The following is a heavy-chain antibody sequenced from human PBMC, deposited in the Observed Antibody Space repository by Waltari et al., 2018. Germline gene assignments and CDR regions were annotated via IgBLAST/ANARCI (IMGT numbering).Heavy chain of an antibody. J-gene: IGHJ4*02. D-gene: IGHD2-15*01. CDR1: GDSLSNPYC. CDR3: ASDRGRGLYLDS. V-gene: IGHV4-4*02. CDR2: VHHSGKP. Sequence: QVKLQESGPGLVEPSGTLSLTCAVLGDSLSNPYCWSWVRQPPRKGLEWIGQVHHSGKPNYNPSFESRVTMSRDTANNEISLKLTSATAADTAVYYCASDRGRGLYLDSWGPGTLVTVSP.